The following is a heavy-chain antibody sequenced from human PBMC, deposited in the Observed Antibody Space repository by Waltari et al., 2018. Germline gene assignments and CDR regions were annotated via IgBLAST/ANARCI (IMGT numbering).Heavy chain of an antibody. CDR1: GGSISSYY. CDR2: IYYSGST. CDR3: ARDRTGIAVAAPYWYFDL. V-gene: IGHV4-59*01. D-gene: IGHD6-19*01. J-gene: IGHJ2*01. Sequence: QVQLQESGPGLVKPSETLSLTCTVSGGSISSYYWRWIRQPPGQGLEWIGYIYYSGSTNYNPSLKSRVTISVDTSKNQFSLKLSSVTAADTAVYYCARDRTGIAVAAPYWYFDLWGRGTLVTVSS.